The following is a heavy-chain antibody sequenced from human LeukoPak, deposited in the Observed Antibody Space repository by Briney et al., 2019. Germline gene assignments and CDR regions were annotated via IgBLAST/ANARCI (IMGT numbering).Heavy chain of an antibody. D-gene: IGHD3-16*02. CDR3: ARAIGGVIVIGSDY. J-gene: IGHJ4*02. V-gene: IGHV1-2*02. CDR2: INPNSGGT. CDR1: GYTFTGYY. Sequence: ASVKVSCKASGYTFTGYYMHWVRQAPGQGLEWMGWINPNSGGTNYAQKFQGRVTMTRDTSISTAYMELSRLRSDDAAVYYCARAIGGVIVIGSDYWGQGTLVTVSS.